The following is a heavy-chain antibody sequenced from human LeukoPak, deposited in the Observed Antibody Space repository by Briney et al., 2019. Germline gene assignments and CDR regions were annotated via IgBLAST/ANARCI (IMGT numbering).Heavy chain of an antibody. CDR1: GGSISSYY. CDR2: IYYSGST. V-gene: IGHV4-59*01. Sequence: SETLSLTCTVSGGSISSYYWSWIRQPPGKGLEWIGCIYYSGSTNYNPSLKSRVTISVDTSKNQFSLKLSSVTAADTAVYYCARGSSNIVVVTGWYFDLWGRGTLVTVSS. CDR3: ARGSSNIVVVTGWYFDL. D-gene: IGHD2-21*02. J-gene: IGHJ2*01.